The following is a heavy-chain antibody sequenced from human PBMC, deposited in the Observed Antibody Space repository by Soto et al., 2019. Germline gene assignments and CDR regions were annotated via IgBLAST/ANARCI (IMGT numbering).Heavy chain of an antibody. D-gene: IGHD2-15*01. CDR1: GFSLSTSGMR. J-gene: IGHJ5*02. CDR2: IDWDDDK. V-gene: IGHV2-70*04. CDR3: AGGPRVVAATGGWFDP. Sequence: SGPTLVNPTQTLTLTCTFSGFSLSTSGMRVSWIRQPPGKALEWLARIDWDDDKFYSTSLKTRLTISKDTSKNQVVLTMTNMDPVDTATYYCAGGPRVVAATGGWFDPWGHGTLVTVSS.